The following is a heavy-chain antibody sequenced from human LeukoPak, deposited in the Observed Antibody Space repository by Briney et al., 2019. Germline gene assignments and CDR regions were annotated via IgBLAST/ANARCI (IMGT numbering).Heavy chain of an antibody. CDR3: ARSSGSYRPFDS. CDR2: ISHTFDI. CDR1: GFTFSSFE. J-gene: IGHJ4*02. Sequence: GGSLRLSCAASGFTFSSFEVNWVRQAPGKGLEWISHISHTFDIKYADSVKGRFTISRDNAKNSQYLRMTSLRAQDTGIYYCARSSGSYRPFDSWGQGTLVIVSS. V-gene: IGHV3-48*03. D-gene: IGHD3-22*01.